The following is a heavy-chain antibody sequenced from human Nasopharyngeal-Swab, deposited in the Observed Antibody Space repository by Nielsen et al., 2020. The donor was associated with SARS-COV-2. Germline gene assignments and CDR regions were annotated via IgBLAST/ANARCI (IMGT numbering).Heavy chain of an antibody. J-gene: IGHJ4*02. CDR2: ISWNSGSI. CDR3: AKDSGSSDENYFDY. CDR1: GFTFDDYA. Sequence: SLKISCAASGFTFDDYAMHWVRQAPGKGLEWVSGISWNSGSIGYADSVKGRFTISRDNAKNSLYLQMNSLRAEDTALYYCAKDSGSSDENYFDYWGQGTLVTVSS. D-gene: IGHD6-19*01. V-gene: IGHV3-9*01.